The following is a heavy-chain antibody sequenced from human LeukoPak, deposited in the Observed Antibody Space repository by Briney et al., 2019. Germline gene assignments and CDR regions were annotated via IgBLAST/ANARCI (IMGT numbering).Heavy chain of an antibody. V-gene: IGHV4-59*01. CDR1: GGSISSYY. D-gene: IGHD3-9*01. CDR2: IYYSGST. Sequence: PSETLSLTCTVSGGSISSYYWSWIRQPPGKGLEWIGYIYYSGSTNYNPSLKSRVTISVDTFKNQFSLKLSSVTAADTAVYYCARGLRYFDWLWGQGTLVTVSS. J-gene: IGHJ4*02. CDR3: ARGLRYFDWL.